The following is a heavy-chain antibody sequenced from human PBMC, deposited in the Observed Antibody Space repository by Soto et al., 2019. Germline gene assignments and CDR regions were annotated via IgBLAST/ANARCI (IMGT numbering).Heavy chain of an antibody. CDR3: ARDTDGLHY. J-gene: IGHJ4*02. Sequence: GGSLRLSCAASGFTVSNYVMHWVRQAPGKGLEWVSVITTDGSNKDYADSVKGRFTVSRDNPKNTLYLQMNSLRAEDTAVYYCARDTDGLHYWGQGTLVTVSS. CDR2: ITTDGSNK. CDR1: GFTVSNYV. V-gene: IGHV3-74*01.